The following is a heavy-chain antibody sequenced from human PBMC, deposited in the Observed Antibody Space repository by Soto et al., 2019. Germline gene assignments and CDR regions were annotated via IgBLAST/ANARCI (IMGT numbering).Heavy chain of an antibody. CDR2: IYTSGST. CDR3: ARVRDYDSSGYYAVSWFDP. CDR1: GGSISSYY. Sequence: SETLSLTCTDPGGSISSYYWSWIRQPAGKGLEWIGRIYTSGSTNYNPSLKSRVTMSVDTSKNQFSLKLSSVTAADTAVYYCARVRDYDSSGYYAVSWFDPWGQGTLVTVSS. D-gene: IGHD3-22*01. J-gene: IGHJ5*02. V-gene: IGHV4-4*07.